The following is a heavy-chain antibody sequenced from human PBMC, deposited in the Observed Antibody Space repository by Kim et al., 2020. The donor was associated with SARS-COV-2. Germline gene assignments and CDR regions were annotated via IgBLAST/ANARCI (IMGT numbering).Heavy chain of an antibody. V-gene: IGHV3-7*01. CDR3: ARSGSSWYY. Sequence: DKFYVESVNGRFTISRDIAENSLYLQMNSLRAEDTAVYYCARSGSSWYYWGQGALVTVSS. J-gene: IGHJ4*02. D-gene: IGHD6-13*01. CDR2: DK.